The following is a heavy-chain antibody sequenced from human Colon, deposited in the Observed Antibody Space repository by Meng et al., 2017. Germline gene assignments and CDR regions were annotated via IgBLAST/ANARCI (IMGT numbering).Heavy chain of an antibody. Sequence: GESLKISCAASGFTFSNAWMSWVRQAPGKGPEWVGRIKSKTDGGTTDYAAPVKGRFTISRDDSKNTLYLQMNSLKTEDTAVYYCTTDPLGVVVVATTQDNWGQGTLVTVSS. D-gene: IGHD2-15*01. J-gene: IGHJ4*02. V-gene: IGHV3-15*01. CDR1: GFTFSNAW. CDR3: TTDPLGVVVVATTQDN. CDR2: IKSKTDGGTT.